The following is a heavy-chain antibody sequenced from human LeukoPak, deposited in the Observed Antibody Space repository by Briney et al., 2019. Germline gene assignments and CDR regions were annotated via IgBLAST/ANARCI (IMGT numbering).Heavy chain of an antibody. Sequence: GASVKVSCKASGGTFSSYAISWVRQAPGQGLEWMGGIIPIFGTANCAQKFQGRVTITADKSTSTAYMELSSLRSEDTAVYYYAGYDYVWGSYRSQQLDYWGQGTLVTVSS. D-gene: IGHD3-16*02. CDR2: IIPIFGTA. CDR3: AGYDYVWGSYRSQQLDY. J-gene: IGHJ4*02. CDR1: GGTFSSYA. V-gene: IGHV1-69*06.